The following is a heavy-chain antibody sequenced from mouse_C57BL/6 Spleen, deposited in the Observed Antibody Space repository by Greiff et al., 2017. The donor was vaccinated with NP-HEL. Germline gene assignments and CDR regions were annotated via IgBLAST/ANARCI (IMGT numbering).Heavy chain of an antibody. CDR1: GFTFSSYA. CDR2: ISDGGSYT. D-gene: IGHD1-1*01. J-gene: IGHJ3*01. CDR3: ARDGSNYPFAY. V-gene: IGHV5-4*01. Sequence: EVQRVESGGGLVKPGGSLKLSCAASGFTFSSYAMSWVRQTPEKRLEWVATISDGGSYTYYPDNVKGRFTISRDNAKNNLYLQMSHLKSEDTAMYYWARDGSNYPFAYWGQGTLVTVSA.